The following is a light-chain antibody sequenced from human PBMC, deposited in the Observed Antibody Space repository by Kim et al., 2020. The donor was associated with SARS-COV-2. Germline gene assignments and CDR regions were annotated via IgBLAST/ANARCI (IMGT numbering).Light chain of an antibody. Sequence: EIVMTQSAATLSVSPGERATLSCRASQSVSSNLAWYQQKPGQAPRLLIYGASTRATGIPARFSGSGSGTEFTLTISSLQSEDFAVYYCQQYNNWPTLTFGGGTKVDIK. J-gene: IGKJ4*01. CDR3: QQYNNWPTLT. CDR2: GAS. V-gene: IGKV3-15*01. CDR1: QSVSSN.